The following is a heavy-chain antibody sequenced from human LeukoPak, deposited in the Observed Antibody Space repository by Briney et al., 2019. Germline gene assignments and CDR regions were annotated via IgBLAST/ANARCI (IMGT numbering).Heavy chain of an antibody. CDR1: GFTFGDYA. CDR2: IRSKAYGGTT. Sequence: GGSLRLSCTASGFTFGDYAMSWFRQAPGKGLEWVGFIRSKAYGGTTEYAASVKGRFTISRDDSKSIAYLQMNSLKTEDTAVYYCTRDAKRWLQSYYFDYWGQGTLVTVSS. J-gene: IGHJ4*02. V-gene: IGHV3-49*03. CDR3: TRDAKRWLQSYYFDY. D-gene: IGHD5-24*01.